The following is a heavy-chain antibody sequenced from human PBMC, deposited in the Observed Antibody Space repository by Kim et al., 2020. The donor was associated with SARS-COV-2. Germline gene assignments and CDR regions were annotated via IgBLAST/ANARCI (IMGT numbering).Heavy chain of an antibody. D-gene: IGHD1-26*01. J-gene: IGHJ6*02. V-gene: IGHV4-34*01. Sequence: SETLSLTCAVYVGSLSGYHWTWVRQPPGKGLEWIGEINHSGATNYNPSLRSRVAISIETSKNQFLLKLNSVTAADTSVYLCARGWAGVVPSPIVGIGPHYDYYAMDVWGRGTTVTVSS. CDR2: INHSGAT. CDR1: VGSLSGYH. CDR3: ARGWAGVVPSPIVGIGPHYDYYAMDV.